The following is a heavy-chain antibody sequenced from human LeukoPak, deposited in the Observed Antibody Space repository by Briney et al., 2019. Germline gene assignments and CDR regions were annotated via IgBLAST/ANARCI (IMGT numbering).Heavy chain of an antibody. D-gene: IGHD2-21*02. J-gene: IGHJ4*02. Sequence: GGSLRLSCAASGFTSNTYSMNWVRQAPGKGLEWVSYISSSSSTIYYADSVKGRFTISRDNAKNSLYLQMNSLRDEDTAVYYCAPNRDLRYWGQGTLVSVSS. CDR3: APNRDLRY. CDR2: ISSSSSTI. V-gene: IGHV3-48*02. CDR1: GFTSNTYS.